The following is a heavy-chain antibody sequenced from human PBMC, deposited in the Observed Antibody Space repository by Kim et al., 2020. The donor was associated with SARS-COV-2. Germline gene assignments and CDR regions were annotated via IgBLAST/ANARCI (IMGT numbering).Heavy chain of an antibody. CDR3: AKEISGSYRMAV. D-gene: IGHD6-25*01. CDR2: ISPNSDSK. CDR1: GFGFGGYA. V-gene: IGHV3-9*01. Sequence: GGSLRLSCAASGFGFGGYAMHWVREAPGKGLEWVSGISPNSDSKTYGDSVKGRFTISRDNDKNSLYLQMNSLRAEDTALYYCAKEISGSYRMAVWGQGSTVIV. J-gene: IGHJ6*02.